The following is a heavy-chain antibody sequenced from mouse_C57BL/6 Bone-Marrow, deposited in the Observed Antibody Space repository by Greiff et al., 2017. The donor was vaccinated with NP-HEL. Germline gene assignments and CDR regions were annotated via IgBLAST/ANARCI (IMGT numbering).Heavy chain of an antibody. D-gene: IGHD2-12*01. Sequence: QVQLQQPGAELVKPGASVKLSCKASGYTFTSYWMHWVKQRPGRGLEWIGRIDPNSGGTKYNKKFKSKATMTVDKPSSTAYMQLSSLTSEDSEVYYCATPYTYDEEAFAYWGQGTLFTVSA. J-gene: IGHJ3*01. CDR2: IDPNSGGT. CDR1: GYTFTSYW. V-gene: IGHV1-72*01. CDR3: ATPYTYDEEAFAY.